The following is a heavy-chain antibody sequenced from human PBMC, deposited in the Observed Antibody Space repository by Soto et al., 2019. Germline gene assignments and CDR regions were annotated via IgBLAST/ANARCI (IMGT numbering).Heavy chain of an antibody. CDR2: ISSSGSTI. J-gene: IGHJ4*02. Sequence: GGSLRLSCAASGFTFSDYYMSWIRQAPGKGLEWVSYISSSGSTIYYADSVKGRFTISRDNAKNSLYLQMNSLRAEDTAVYYCARTIFGVVIRLYYFDYWGQGTLVTVS. D-gene: IGHD3-3*01. CDR3: ARTIFGVVIRLYYFDY. V-gene: IGHV3-11*01. CDR1: GFTFSDYY.